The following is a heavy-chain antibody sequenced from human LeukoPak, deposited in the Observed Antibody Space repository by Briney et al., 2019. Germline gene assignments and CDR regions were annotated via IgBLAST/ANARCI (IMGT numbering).Heavy chain of an antibody. D-gene: IGHD2-2*02. CDR3: ARFWDCSSTSCHNGGFDY. V-gene: IGHV4-34*01. Sequence: SEILSLTCAVYGGSFSGYYWSWIRQPPGKGLEWIGEINHSGSTNYNPSLKSRVTISVDTSKNQFSLKLSSVTAADTAVYYCARFWDCSSTSCHNGGFDYWGQGTLVTVSS. CDR1: GGSFSGYY. CDR2: INHSGST. J-gene: IGHJ4*02.